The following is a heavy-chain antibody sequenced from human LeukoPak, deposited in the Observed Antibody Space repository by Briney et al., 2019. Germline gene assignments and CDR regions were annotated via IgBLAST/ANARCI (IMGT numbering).Heavy chain of an antibody. D-gene: IGHD2-2*01. CDR1: GGTFSSYA. CDR2: IIPILGIA. Sequence: SVKVSCKASGGTFSSYAISWVRQAPGQGLEWMGRIIPILGIANYAQKFQGRVTITADKSTSTAYMELSSLRSEDTAVYYCARVSREDIVVVPTSYGMDVWGQGTTVIVS. J-gene: IGHJ6*02. V-gene: IGHV1-69*04. CDR3: ARVSREDIVVVPTSYGMDV.